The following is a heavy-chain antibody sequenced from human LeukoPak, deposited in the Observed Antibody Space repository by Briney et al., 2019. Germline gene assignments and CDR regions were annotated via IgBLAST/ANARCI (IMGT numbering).Heavy chain of an antibody. V-gene: IGHV1-18*01. CDR1: VYTFTSYG. D-gene: IGHD6-6*01. J-gene: IGHJ3*02. CDR2: ISAYNGNT. Sequence: ASVNVSCKASVYTFTSYGISWVRQAPGQGLEWMGWISAYNGNTNYAQKLQGRVTMTTDTSTSTAYMELRSLRSDDTAVYYCARDTTPFVLDDAFDIWGQGTMVTVSS. CDR3: ARDTTPFVLDDAFDI.